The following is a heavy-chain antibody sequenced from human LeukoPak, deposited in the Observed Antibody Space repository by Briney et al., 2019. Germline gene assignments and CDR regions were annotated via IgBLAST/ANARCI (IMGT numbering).Heavy chain of an antibody. V-gene: IGHV3-21*01. CDR1: GFTFSSYA. D-gene: IGHD3-10*01. CDR2: ISTSSSYI. J-gene: IGHJ4*02. Sequence: GGSLRLSCAASGFTFSSYAMNWVRQAPGKGLEWVSSISTSSSYINYADSVKGRFTISRDNAKKSLYLQMNSLRAEDTAVYYCARVYQGVSLFDGIDYWGQGTLVSVSS. CDR3: ARVYQGVSLFDGIDY.